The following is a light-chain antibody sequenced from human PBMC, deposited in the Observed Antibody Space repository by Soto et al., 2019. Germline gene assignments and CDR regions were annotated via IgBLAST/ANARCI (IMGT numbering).Light chain of an antibody. Sequence: EIVLTQSPATLSLSPGERATLSCRASQSVSSYLAWYQQKPGQAPRLLIYDASNRATGIPARFSGSGSGTDFTLTISSLEPEDFAVYYCQQRINWPRLTFGGGTNVDI. CDR1: QSVSSY. CDR3: QQRINWPRLT. CDR2: DAS. V-gene: IGKV3-11*01. J-gene: IGKJ4*01.